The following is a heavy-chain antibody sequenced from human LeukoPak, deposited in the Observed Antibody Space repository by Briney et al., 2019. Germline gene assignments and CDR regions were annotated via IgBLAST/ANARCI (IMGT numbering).Heavy chain of an antibody. CDR3: ARGGSDYDFWSGTPLFDP. J-gene: IGHJ5*02. V-gene: IGHV4-4*07. CDR1: GGSISSYY. CDR2: IYTSGST. Sequence: PSETLSLTCTVSGGSISSYYWSWIRQPAGKGLEWIGRIYTSGSTNYNPSLKSRVTMSVDTSKNQFSLKLSSVTAADTAVYYCARGGSDYDFWSGTPLFDPWGQGTLVTVSS. D-gene: IGHD3-3*01.